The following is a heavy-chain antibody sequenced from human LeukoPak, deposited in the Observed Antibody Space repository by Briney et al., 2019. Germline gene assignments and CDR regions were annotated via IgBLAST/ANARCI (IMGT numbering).Heavy chain of an antibody. Sequence: ASVKVSCKASGYTFTGYYMHWVRQAPGQGLEWMGLINPNSGGTNYAQKFQGRVTMTRDTSISTAYMELSRLRSDDTAVYYCAREKEEYYYYYYMDVWGKGTTVTVSS. CDR1: GYTFTGYY. J-gene: IGHJ6*03. CDR3: AREKEEYYYYYYMDV. V-gene: IGHV1-2*02. CDR2: INPNSGGT.